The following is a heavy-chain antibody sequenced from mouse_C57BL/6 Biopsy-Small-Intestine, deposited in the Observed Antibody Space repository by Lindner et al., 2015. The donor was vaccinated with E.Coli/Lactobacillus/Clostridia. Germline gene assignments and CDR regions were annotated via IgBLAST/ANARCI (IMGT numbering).Heavy chain of an antibody. J-gene: IGHJ1*03. CDR1: GYAFSSYW. CDR3: ARSELGWYFDV. V-gene: IGHV1-80*01. Sequence: VQLQESGAELVKPGASVKISCKASGYAFSSYWMNWVKQRPGKGLEWIGQIYPGDGDTNYNGKFKGKAALTADKSSSTAYMQLSSLTSEDSVVYFCARSELGWYFDVWGTGTTVTVSS. CDR2: IYPGDGDT. D-gene: IGHD4-1*01.